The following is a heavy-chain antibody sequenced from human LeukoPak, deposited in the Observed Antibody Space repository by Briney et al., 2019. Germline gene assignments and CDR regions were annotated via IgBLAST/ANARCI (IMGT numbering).Heavy chain of an antibody. J-gene: IGHJ4*02. V-gene: IGHV3-74*01. CDR2: INGDGSST. D-gene: IGHD2-8*01. Sequence: GGSLRLSCAASGFTFSNYWIHWVCQAPGKGLVWVSRINGDGSSTSYADSVKGRFTISRDNAKNTLYLQMNSLRAEDTAVYYCARRTNDFDYWGQGTLVTVSS. CDR3: ARRTNDFDY. CDR1: GFTFSNYW.